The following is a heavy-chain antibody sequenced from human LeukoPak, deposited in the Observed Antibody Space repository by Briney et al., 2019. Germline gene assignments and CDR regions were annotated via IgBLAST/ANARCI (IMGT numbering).Heavy chain of an antibody. CDR3: ARHGLYCSSTSCYLFDY. Sequence: GESLKISCKGSGYSFTNYWIAWVRQMPGKGLEWVGIIYPGDSGTRYSPSFQGQVTISADKSISTAYLQWSSLKASDTAMYYCARHGLYCSSTSCYLFDYWGQGTLVTVSS. J-gene: IGHJ4*02. CDR1: GYSFTNYW. CDR2: IYPGDSGT. V-gene: IGHV5-51*01. D-gene: IGHD2-2*01.